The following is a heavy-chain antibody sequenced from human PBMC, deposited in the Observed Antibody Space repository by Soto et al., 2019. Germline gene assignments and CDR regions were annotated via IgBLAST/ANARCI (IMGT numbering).Heavy chain of an antibody. J-gene: IGHJ4*02. V-gene: IGHV3-33*01. CDR1: GFTFTSYS. Sequence: QVQVVESGGGVVPPGGSLRLSCVVSGFTFTSYSMHWVRQAPGKGLEWVATFWYDASDKAYADSVEGRFTISRNPSRSTLFLQMDNLRAEDTAMYYCVFGAWNESCFNYWGREILVTVSP. CDR3: VFGAWNESCFNY. CDR2: FWYDASDK. D-gene: IGHD3-10*02.